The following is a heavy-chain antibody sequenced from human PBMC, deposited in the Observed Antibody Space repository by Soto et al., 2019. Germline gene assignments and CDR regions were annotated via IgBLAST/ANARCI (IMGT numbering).Heavy chain of an antibody. D-gene: IGHD2-15*01. CDR2: ISSSSSYI. V-gene: IGHV3-21*01. J-gene: IGHJ6*02. CDR1: GFTFSSYS. Sequence: GGSLRLSCAASGFTFSSYSMNWVRQAPGKGLEWVSSISSSSSYIYYADSVKGRFTISRDNAKNSLYLQMNSLRAEDTAVYYCARAGEGYCSGGSCYPWGDYYYYGMDVWGQGTTVTVS. CDR3: ARAGEGYCSGGSCYPWGDYYYYGMDV.